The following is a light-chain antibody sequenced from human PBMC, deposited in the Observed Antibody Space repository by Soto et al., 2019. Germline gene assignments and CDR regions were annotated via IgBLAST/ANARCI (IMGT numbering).Light chain of an antibody. CDR1: QSVSSN. CDR3: QQHNQWPIT. CDR2: DAS. J-gene: IGKJ5*01. Sequence: EIVRTQSPATLSVSPGERATLSCRASQSVSSNLAWHQQKPGQAPRILMYDASTRATGIPARFSGSGSGTEFTLTINSLQSEDSAVYYCQQHNQWPITFGQGTRLEI. V-gene: IGKV3-15*01.